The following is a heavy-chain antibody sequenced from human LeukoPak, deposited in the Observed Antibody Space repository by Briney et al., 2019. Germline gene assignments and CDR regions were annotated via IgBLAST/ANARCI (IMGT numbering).Heavy chain of an antibody. Sequence: GGSLRLSCAASGFTFSDYYMSWIRQAPGKGLEWVSYISSSGSTIYYADSVKGRFTISRDNAKNSLYLQMNSLRAEDTAVYYCARVSWIQLWLPLDYWGQGTLVTVSS. CDR1: GFTFSDYY. D-gene: IGHD5-18*01. J-gene: IGHJ4*02. CDR3: ARVSWIQLWLPLDY. V-gene: IGHV3-11*04. CDR2: ISSSGSTI.